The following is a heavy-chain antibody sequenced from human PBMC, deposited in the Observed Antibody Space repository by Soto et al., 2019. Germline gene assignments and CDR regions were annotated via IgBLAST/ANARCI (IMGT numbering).Heavy chain of an antibody. CDR2: MNPNSGNT. D-gene: IGHD6-6*01. J-gene: IGHJ6*03. Sequence: GASVKVACKASGYTFTSYDINWVRQATGQGHEWMGWMNPNSGNTGYAQKFQGRVTMTRNTSISTAYMEMSSLRSEDTAVYYCARGVVDAARPPLWYYYYYMDVWGKGTTVTVSS. V-gene: IGHV1-8*01. CDR3: ARGVVDAARPPLWYYYYYMDV. CDR1: GYTFTSYD.